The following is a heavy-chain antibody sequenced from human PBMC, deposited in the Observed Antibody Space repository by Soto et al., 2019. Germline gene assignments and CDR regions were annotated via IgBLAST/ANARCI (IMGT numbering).Heavy chain of an antibody. CDR2: IYSGGST. CDR1: GFTVSSNY. D-gene: IGHD2-21*02. J-gene: IGHJ3*02. V-gene: IGHV3-53*01. Sequence: SGGSLRLSCAASGFTVSSNYMSWVRQAPGKGLEWVSVIYSGGSTYYADSVKGRFTISRDNSKNTLYLQMNSLRAEDTAVYYCARQYCGGDCYGDAFDIWGQGTMVTVSS. CDR3: ARQYCGGDCYGDAFDI.